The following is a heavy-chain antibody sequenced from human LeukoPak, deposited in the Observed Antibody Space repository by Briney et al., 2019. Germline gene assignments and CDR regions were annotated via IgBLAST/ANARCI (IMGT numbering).Heavy chain of an antibody. CDR1: GGSISNYY. Sequence: SETLSLTCTVSGGSISNYYWSWIRQPPGKGLEWIGYIYYSGRTNYNPSLKSRVTISMDTSKNHFSLTLSSVTAADTALYYCARGAEWLTATPFDYWGQGTLITVSS. CDR3: ARGAEWLTATPFDY. D-gene: IGHD2-21*02. CDR2: IYYSGRT. V-gene: IGHV4-59*01. J-gene: IGHJ4*02.